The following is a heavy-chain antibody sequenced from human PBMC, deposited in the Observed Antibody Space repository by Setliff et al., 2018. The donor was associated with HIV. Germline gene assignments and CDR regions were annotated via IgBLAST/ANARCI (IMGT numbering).Heavy chain of an antibody. CDR1: GGSFSGYY. Sequence: SETLSLTCAVYGGSFSGYYWTWIRQPPGKGLEWMGEITHSGSTNYNPSLETRFTRSVDTSKNQFSLKLISVTAADTAVYYCAKGVAGLQYYYYYMDVWGKGTTVTVSS. J-gene: IGHJ6*03. CDR3: AKGVAGLQYYYYYMDV. D-gene: IGHD6-19*01. V-gene: IGHV4-34*01. CDR2: ITHSGST.